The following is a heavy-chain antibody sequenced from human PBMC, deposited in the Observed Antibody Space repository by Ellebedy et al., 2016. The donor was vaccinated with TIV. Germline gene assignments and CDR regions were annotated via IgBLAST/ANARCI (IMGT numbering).Heavy chain of an antibody. CDR2: ITGGGDTT. D-gene: IGHD6-19*01. CDR3: VRVMWPVPGPVVPFDY. J-gene: IGHJ4*02. Sequence: GESLKISCVASGFTFSSYAMRWVRQAPGKGLEWLSGITGGGDTTYYADSVKGRFTISRDNSKTTLFLQLISLSAEDTAFFYCVRVMWPVPGPVVPFDYWGQGTPVTVSS. CDR1: GFTFSSYA. V-gene: IGHV3-23*01.